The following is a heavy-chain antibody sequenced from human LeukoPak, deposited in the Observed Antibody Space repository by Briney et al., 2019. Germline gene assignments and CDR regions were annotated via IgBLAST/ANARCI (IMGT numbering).Heavy chain of an antibody. D-gene: IGHD3-10*01. V-gene: IGHV3-15*01. CDR3: TTPEDYYGSGSYRY. Sequence: PGGSLRLSCAASGFTFSNAWMSWVRPAPGKGLEWVGRIKSKPDGGTTDYAAPVKGRFTISRDDSKNTLYLQMNSLKTEDTAVYYCTTPEDYYGSGSYRYWGQGTLVTVSS. CDR2: IKSKPDGGTT. J-gene: IGHJ4*02. CDR1: GFTFSNAW.